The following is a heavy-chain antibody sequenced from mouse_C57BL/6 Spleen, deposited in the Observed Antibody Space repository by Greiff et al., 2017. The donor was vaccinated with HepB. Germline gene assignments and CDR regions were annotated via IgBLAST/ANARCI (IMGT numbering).Heavy chain of an antibody. CDR1: GYSFSSYW. CDR3: ARDYDYDWYFDV. Sequence: VKLQQSGAELVKPGASVKISCKASGYSFSSYWMNWVKQRPGKGLEWIGQIYPGDGDTNYNGKFKGKATLTADKSSSTAYMQLSSLTSEDSAVYFCARDYDYDWYFDVWGTGTTVTVSS. J-gene: IGHJ1*03. V-gene: IGHV1-80*01. CDR2: IYPGDGDT. D-gene: IGHD2-4*01.